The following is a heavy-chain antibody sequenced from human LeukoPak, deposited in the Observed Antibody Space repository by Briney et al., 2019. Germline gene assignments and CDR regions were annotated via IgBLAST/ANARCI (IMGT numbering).Heavy chain of an antibody. CDR3: ARGRADYVIGY. V-gene: IGHV3-11*06. Sequence: GGSLRLSCAASGFTFSDYYMSWIRQAPGKGLEWISFISSSSSYTNYADSVKGRFTISRDNTKNSLYLQMNNLRAEDTAVYYCARGRADYVIGYWGQGTLVTVSS. CDR2: ISSSSSYT. J-gene: IGHJ4*02. D-gene: IGHD4-17*01. CDR1: GFTFSDYY.